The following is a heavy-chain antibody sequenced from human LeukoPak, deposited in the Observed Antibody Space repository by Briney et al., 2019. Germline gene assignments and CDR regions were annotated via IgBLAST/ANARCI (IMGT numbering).Heavy chain of an antibody. CDR2: ISGSNGNT. Sequence: ASVKVSCKTSGYTFTTYGISWVRQAPGQGLEWMGWISGSNGNTKYAQKVQGRVTMTTDTSATTAYMEVRSLRSDDTAVYYCARDRDRMVQGVTALFDYWGQGTLVTVSS. CDR1: GYTFTTYG. CDR3: ARDRDRMVQGVTALFDY. D-gene: IGHD3-10*01. J-gene: IGHJ4*02. V-gene: IGHV1-18*04.